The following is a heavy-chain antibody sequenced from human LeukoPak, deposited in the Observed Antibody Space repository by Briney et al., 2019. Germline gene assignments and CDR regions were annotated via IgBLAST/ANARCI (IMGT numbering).Heavy chain of an antibody. CDR3: GRGEVGEFDH. V-gene: IGHV4-38-2*02. D-gene: IGHD1-26*01. Sequence: SETLSLTCTVSGYSVTRGYNWGWVRQSPGKGLEWIASISHAGDTYYNPSLKSRVTISVDTSKNHFSLNLASVTAPDTAVYFCGRGEVGEFDHWGQGTLVTVSS. CDR1: GYSVTRGYN. CDR2: ISHAGDT. J-gene: IGHJ4*02.